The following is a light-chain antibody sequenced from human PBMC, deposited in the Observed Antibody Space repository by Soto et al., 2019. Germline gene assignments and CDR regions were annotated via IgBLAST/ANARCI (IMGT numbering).Light chain of an antibody. Sequence: QPASVSGSPGQSITISCTGTSSDVGGYNYVSWYQHHPGKAPKLIIYDVTNRPSGVSNPFSGSKSGNTASLTISGLQPEDEADYYCSSYTTSNTRQIVFGTGTKVTVL. CDR1: SSDVGGYNY. CDR2: DVT. V-gene: IGLV2-14*03. J-gene: IGLJ1*01. CDR3: SSYTTSNTRQIV.